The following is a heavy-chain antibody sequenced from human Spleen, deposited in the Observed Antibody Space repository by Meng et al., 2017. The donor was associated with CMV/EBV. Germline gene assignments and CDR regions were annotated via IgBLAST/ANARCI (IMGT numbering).Heavy chain of an antibody. J-gene: IGHJ4*02. CDR3: ARTEEVFDY. CDR2: INHSGST. V-gene: IGHV4-34*01. Sequence: QGHLRRCDVGLLKPSATLTPTCAVYGGSFSGYYWSWIRQPPGKGLEWIGEINHSGSTNYNPSLKSRVTISVDTSKNQFSLKLSSVTAADTAVYYCARTEEVFDYWGQGTLVTVSS. D-gene: IGHD1-14*01. CDR1: GGSFSGYY.